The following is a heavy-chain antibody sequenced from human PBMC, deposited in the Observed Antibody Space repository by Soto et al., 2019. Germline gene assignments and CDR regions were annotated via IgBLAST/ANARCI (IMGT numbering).Heavy chain of an antibody. J-gene: IGHJ6*02. V-gene: IGHV1-69*13. CDR2: IISIFGTA. CDR3: ARVGIRNCDYYYGMDV. CDR1: GGTFSSYA. Sequence: ASVKVSCKASGGTFSSYAISWVRQAPGQGLEWMGGIISIFGTANYAQKFQGRVTITADESTSTAYMELSSLRSEDTAVYYCARVGIRNCDYYYGMDVWGQGTTVTVSS. D-gene: IGHD7-27*01.